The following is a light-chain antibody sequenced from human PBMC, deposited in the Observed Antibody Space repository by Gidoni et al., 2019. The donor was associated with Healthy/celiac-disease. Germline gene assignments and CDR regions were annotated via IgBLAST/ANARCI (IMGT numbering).Light chain of an antibody. CDR3: QQRSNWPLS. V-gene: IGKV3-11*01. CDR1: QSVSSY. CDR2: DAS. J-gene: IGKJ2*03. Sequence: EIVLTQSPATLSLSPGDRATLSCRASQSVSSYLAWYQQKPGQAPSLLIYDASNRATCIPARFSGSGSGTYFTLTISSLEPEDFAVYYCQQRSNWPLSFGQGTKLEIK.